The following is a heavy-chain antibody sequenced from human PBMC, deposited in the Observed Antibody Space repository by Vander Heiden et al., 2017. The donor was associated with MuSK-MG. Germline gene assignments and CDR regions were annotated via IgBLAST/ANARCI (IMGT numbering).Heavy chain of an antibody. J-gene: IGHJ4*02. Sequence: EVQLVESGGGLIKPGGSLRLSCAASGFTFNYAWMSWVRQAPGKGLEWLGLIKSKNAGGTTDYAAPVKGRCTISRDDSKTTLFLQMNSLKTEDKDVYYCTTLNYYGSDSYYPWSDYWGQGNLVTVSS. CDR1: GFTFNYAW. V-gene: IGHV3-15*01. D-gene: IGHD3-10*01. CDR3: TTLNYYGSDSYYPWSDY. CDR2: IKSKNAGGTT.